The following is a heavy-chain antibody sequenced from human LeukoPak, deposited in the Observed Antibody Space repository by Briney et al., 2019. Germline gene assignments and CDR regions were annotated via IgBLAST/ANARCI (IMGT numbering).Heavy chain of an antibody. J-gene: IGHJ5*01. CDR1: AGSFISSSHH. CDR2: VYYGRTT. CDR3: VRHDGRGGATMGAFDS. D-gene: IGHD5-12*01. V-gene: IGHV4-39*01. Sequence: SETLSLTCTVSAGSFISSSHHWGWIRQSPGKGLEWIGTVYYGRTTYYNPSLDGRVTISLDTSANHFSLQLNSVTAADTAIYYCVRHDGRGGATMGAFDSWGQGSLVTVSS.